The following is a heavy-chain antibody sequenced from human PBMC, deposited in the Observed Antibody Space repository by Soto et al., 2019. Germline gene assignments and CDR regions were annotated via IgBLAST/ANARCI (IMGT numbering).Heavy chain of an antibody. CDR2: IYPSDSDT. Sequence: GESLKISCKGSGYNFAGYWIAWVRQMPGKGLELMGIIYPSDSDTRYRPSFQGQVTISADKSISSAYLQWSSLRASDTAMYYCARGGVSTRTFDHWGQGTPVTVSS. J-gene: IGHJ4*02. V-gene: IGHV5-51*01. CDR3: ARGGVSTRTFDH. D-gene: IGHD3-3*01. CDR1: GYNFAGYW.